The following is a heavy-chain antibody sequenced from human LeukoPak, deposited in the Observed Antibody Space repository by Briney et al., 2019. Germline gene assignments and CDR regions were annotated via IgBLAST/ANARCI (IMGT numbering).Heavy chain of an antibody. CDR3: AREAYCGGDCYSGFDY. Sequence: SETLSLTCAVYGGSFSGYYWSWIRQPPGKGLEWIGYIYYSGSTNYNPSLKSRVTISVDTSKNQFSLKLSSVTAVDTAVYYCAREAYCGGDCYSGFDYWGQGTLVTVSS. V-gene: IGHV4-59*01. D-gene: IGHD2-21*02. J-gene: IGHJ4*02. CDR2: IYYSGST. CDR1: GGSFSGYY.